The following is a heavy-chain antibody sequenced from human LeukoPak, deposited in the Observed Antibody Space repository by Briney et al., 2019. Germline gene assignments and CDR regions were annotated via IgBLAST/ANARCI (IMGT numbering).Heavy chain of an antibody. V-gene: IGHV3-21*01. Sequence: GGSLRLSCVASGFTFSNYSMNWVRQAPGKGLEWVSSISSSSTYIYYADSVKGRFTISRDNAKNSLYLQMNSLRAEDTAVYYCARDLGDRWGLWGGYRYPLDHWGQGTLVTVSA. CDR3: ARDLGDRWGLWGGYRYPLDH. CDR2: ISSSSTYI. J-gene: IGHJ4*02. CDR1: GFTFSNYS. D-gene: IGHD3-16*02.